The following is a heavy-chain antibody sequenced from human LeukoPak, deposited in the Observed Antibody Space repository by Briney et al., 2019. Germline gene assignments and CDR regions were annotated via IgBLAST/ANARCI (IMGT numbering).Heavy chain of an antibody. CDR2: IRSKANSYAT. D-gene: IGHD2-2*01. J-gene: IGHJ3*02. CDR3: TRQVGYCSSTSCYPDAFDI. CDR1: GFTFSGSA. Sequence: GGSLRLSCAASGFTFSGSAMHWVRQASGKGLEWVGLIRSKANSYATAYAASVKGRFTISRDDSKNTAYLQMNSLKTEDTAVYYCTRQVGYCSSTSCYPDAFDIWGQGTMVTVSS. V-gene: IGHV3-73*01.